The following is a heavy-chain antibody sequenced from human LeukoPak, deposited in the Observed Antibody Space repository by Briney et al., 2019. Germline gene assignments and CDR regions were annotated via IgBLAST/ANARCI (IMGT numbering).Heavy chain of an antibody. Sequence: ASVKVSCKASGYTFTGYYMHWVRQAPGQGLEWMGWINPDSGGTNYAQKFQGRVTMTRDTSISTAYMELSRLRSDDTAVYYCARVSSGIVGAQFDYWGQGTLVTVSS. D-gene: IGHD1-26*01. CDR3: ARVSSGIVGAQFDY. CDR2: INPDSGGT. J-gene: IGHJ4*02. CDR1: GYTFTGYY. V-gene: IGHV1-2*02.